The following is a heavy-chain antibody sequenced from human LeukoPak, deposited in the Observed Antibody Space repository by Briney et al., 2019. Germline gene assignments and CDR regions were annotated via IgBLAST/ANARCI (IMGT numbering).Heavy chain of an antibody. CDR3: ARDGQDSSGRVFDY. J-gene: IGHJ4*02. CDR1: GFTVSSNY. CDR2: IYSGGST. D-gene: IGHD6-19*01. V-gene: IGHV3-66*01. Sequence: GGSLRLSCAASGFTVSSNYMSWVRQAPGKGLEWVSVIYSGGSTDYADSVKGRFTISRDSSKNTLYLQMNSLRAEDTAVYYCARDGQDSSGRVFDYWGQGTLVTVSS.